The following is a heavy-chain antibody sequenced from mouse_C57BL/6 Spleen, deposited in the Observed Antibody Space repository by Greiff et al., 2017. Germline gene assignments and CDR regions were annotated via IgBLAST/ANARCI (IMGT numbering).Heavy chain of an antibody. CDR1: GYSFTDYN. CDR2: INPNYGTT. Sequence: EVQRVESGPELVKPGASVKISCKASGYSFTDYNMNWVKQSNGKSLEWIGVINPNYGTTSYNQQFKGKATLTVDQSSSTAYMQLNSLTSEDSAVYYCARSSITTVVFDYWGQGTTLTVSS. D-gene: IGHD1-1*01. V-gene: IGHV1-39*01. CDR3: ARSSITTVVFDY. J-gene: IGHJ2*01.